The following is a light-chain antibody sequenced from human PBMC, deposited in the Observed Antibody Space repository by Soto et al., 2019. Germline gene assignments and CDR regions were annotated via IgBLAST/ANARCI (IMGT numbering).Light chain of an antibody. J-gene: IGKJ3*01. CDR2: DAS. Sequence: EIVLTQSPGTLSLSPGERATLSCRASQSVSSSYLAWYQQKPGQAPRLLIYDASRATGIPDRFSGSGSGTDCTLTITRLEHEGVEVYYGQHYGTSALFGPGTKVDI. CDR3: QHYGTSAL. CDR1: QSVSSSY. V-gene: IGKV3-20*01.